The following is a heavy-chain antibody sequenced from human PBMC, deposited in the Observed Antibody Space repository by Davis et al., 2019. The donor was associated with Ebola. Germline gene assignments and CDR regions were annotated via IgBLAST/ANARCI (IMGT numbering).Heavy chain of an antibody. J-gene: IGHJ4*02. V-gene: IGHV1-18*01. Sequence: ASVKVSCKASGYTFTSYGISWVRQAPGQGLEWMGWISAYNGNTNYAQKLQGRVTITADESTSTAYMELSSLRSEDTAVYYCARVVFDWLFTFDYWGQGTLVTVSS. CDR1: GYTFTSYG. CDR3: ARVVFDWLFTFDY. CDR2: ISAYNGNT. D-gene: IGHD3-9*01.